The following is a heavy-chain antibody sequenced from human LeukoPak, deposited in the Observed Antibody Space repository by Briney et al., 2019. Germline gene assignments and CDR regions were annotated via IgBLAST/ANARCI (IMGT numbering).Heavy chain of an antibody. CDR1: GFTFSSYA. J-gene: IGHJ4*02. CDR2: ISYDGSNK. V-gene: IGHV3-30-3*01. Sequence: QPGGSLRLSCAASGFTFSSYAMHWVRQAPGKGLEWVAVISYDGSNKYYADSVKGRFTISRDNSKNTLYLQMNSLRAEDTAVYYCARDIEMATIASYYFDYWGQGTLVTVSS. CDR3: ARDIEMATIASYYFDY. D-gene: IGHD5-24*01.